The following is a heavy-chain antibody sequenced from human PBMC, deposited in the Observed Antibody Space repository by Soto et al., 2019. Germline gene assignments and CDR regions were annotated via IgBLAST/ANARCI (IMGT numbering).Heavy chain of an antibody. D-gene: IGHD6-13*01. CDR3: AKSREQQLVRHGLDV. CDR1: GFTFSSYA. V-gene: IGHV3-30*18. CDR2: ISHDGNK. J-gene: IGHJ6*02. Sequence: QVQLVESGGGVVLPGGSLRLSCAASGFTFSSYAVHWVRQAPAKGLEWVAAISHDGNKKDSLEGRFTISRDNSKNTLSLQMNSLRPEDTAMYYCAKSREQQLVRHGLDVWGQGTTVTVS.